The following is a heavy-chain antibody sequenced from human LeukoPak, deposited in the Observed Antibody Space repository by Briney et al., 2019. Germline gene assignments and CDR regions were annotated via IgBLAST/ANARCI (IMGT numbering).Heavy chain of an antibody. CDR2: INWNGGST. V-gene: IGHV3-20*01. D-gene: IGHD2-2*01. J-gene: IGHJ6*02. CDR3: ARDKCSSTSCYRRLYYYYGMDV. Sequence: GGSLRLSCAASGFTFDDYGMSWVRQAPGKGLEWVSGINWNGGSTGYADSVKGRFTISRDNAKNSLYLQINSLRAEDTALYHCARDKCSSTSCYRRLYYYYGMDVWGQGTTVTVSS. CDR1: GFTFDDYG.